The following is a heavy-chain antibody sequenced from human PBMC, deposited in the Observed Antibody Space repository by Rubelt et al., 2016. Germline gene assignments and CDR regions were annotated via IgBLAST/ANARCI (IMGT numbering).Heavy chain of an antibody. V-gene: IGHV4-59*01. D-gene: IGHD6-13*01. CDR3: ARFGAAAGTDY. Sequence: QVQLQESGPGLVKPSETLSLTCTVSGYSISSYYWTWIRQPPGKGLEWIGYISYSGSTSYNPSLKSRVTISIDTSKNQFSLKLSSVTAADTAMYYCARFGAAAGTDYWGQGALVTVSS. J-gene: IGHJ4*02. CDR1: GYSISSYY. CDR2: ISYSGST.